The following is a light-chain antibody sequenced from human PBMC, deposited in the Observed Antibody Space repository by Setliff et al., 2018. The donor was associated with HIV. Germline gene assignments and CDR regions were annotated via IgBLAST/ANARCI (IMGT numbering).Light chain of an antibody. Sequence: TVVTQEPSFSVSPGGTVTLTCALSSGSVSSAYYPSWYQQTPGQPPRTLIYNTNRRFSGVPDRFSGSILGNKATLTITGAQANDESHYYCALYMGSGISLFGGGTKVTVL. CDR1: SGSVSSAYY. CDR3: ALYMGSGISL. J-gene: IGLJ3*02. V-gene: IGLV8-61*01. CDR2: NTN.